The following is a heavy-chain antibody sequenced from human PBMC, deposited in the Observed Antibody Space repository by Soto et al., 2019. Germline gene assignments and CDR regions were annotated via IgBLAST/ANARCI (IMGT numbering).Heavy chain of an antibody. D-gene: IGHD3-22*01. J-gene: IGHJ4*02. CDR1: GYTFTSYG. Sequence: GASVKVSCKASGYTFTSYGISWVRQAPGQGLEWMGWISAYNGNTNYAQKLQGRVTMTTDTSTSTAYMELRSLRSDDTAVYYCARELREDSSGYFLFDYWGQGTLVTVSS. V-gene: IGHV1-18*01. CDR2: ISAYNGNT. CDR3: ARELREDSSGYFLFDY.